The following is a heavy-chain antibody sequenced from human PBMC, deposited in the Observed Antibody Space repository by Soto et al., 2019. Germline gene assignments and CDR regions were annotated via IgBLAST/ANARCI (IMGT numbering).Heavy chain of an antibody. CDR3: AKVSSKELIVLMVYANFDY. V-gene: IGHV3-23*01. Sequence: GGSLRLSCAASGFTFSSYAMSWVRQAPGKGLEWVSAISGSGGSTYYADSVKGRFTISRDNSKNTLYLQMNSLRAEDTAVYYCAKVSSKELIVLMVYANFDYWGQGT. CDR2: ISGSGGST. CDR1: GFTFSSYA. D-gene: IGHD2-8*01. J-gene: IGHJ4*02.